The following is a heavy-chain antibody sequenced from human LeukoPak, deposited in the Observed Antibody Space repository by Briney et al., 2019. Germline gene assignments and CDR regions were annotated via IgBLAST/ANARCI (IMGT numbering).Heavy chain of an antibody. D-gene: IGHD2-21*02. CDR3: ARPQYSGYDLAYCGGDCYSSGFDY. V-gene: IGHV1-69*13. J-gene: IGHJ4*02. Sequence: SVKVSCKASGGTFSSYAISWVRQAPGQGLEWMGGIIPIFGTANYAQKVQSRVTITADESTSTAYMELSSLRSEDTAVYYCARPQYSGYDLAYCGGDCYSSGFDYWGQGTLVTVSS. CDR1: GGTFSSYA. CDR2: IIPIFGTA.